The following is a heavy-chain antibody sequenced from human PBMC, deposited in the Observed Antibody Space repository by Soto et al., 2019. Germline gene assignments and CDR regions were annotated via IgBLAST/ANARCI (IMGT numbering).Heavy chain of an antibody. D-gene: IGHD6-13*01. CDR1: GGTFSSYT. CDR3: ARDSSSKDYYYYGMDV. Sequence: QVQLVQSGAEVKKPGSSVKVSCKASGGTFSSYTISWVRQAPGQGLEWMGRIIPILGIANYAQKFQGRVTITADKSTRTAYMELSSLRSEDTAVYYCARDSSSKDYYYYGMDVWGQGTTVTVSS. CDR2: IIPILGIA. V-gene: IGHV1-69*08. J-gene: IGHJ6*02.